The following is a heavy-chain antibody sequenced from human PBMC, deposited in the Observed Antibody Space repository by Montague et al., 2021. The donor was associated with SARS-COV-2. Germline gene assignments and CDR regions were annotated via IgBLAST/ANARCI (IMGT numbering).Heavy chain of an antibody. CDR1: GGSISSSSYY. Sequence: SETLSLTCSVSGGSISSSSYYWAWIRQPPGRRLEWIGIIYYSGTTHYNPSLKSRITMSVDTSNNQFSLQLNSVTATDTAVYYCARTLRSGTDYYPDYWGQGTLVTVSS. J-gene: IGHJ4*02. D-gene: IGHD3-22*01. CDR3: ARTLRSGTDYYPDY. CDR2: IYYSGTT. V-gene: IGHV4-39*01.